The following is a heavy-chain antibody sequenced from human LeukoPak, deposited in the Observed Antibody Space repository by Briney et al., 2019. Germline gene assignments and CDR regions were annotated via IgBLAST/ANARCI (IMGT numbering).Heavy chain of an antibody. D-gene: IGHD4-17*01. J-gene: IGHJ5*02. CDR3: ARGNRTTVTTSLDP. CDR1: GGSISGYY. V-gene: IGHV4-34*01. Sequence: SETLSLTCTVSGGSISGYYWSWIRQPPGKGLEWIGEINHSGSTNYNPSLKSRVTISVDTSKNQFSLKLSSVTAADTAVYYCARGNRTTVTTSLDPWGQGTLVTVSS. CDR2: INHSGST.